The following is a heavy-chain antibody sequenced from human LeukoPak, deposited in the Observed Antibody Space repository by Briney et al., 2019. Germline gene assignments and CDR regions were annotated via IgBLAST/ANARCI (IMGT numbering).Heavy chain of an antibody. J-gene: IGHJ4*02. V-gene: IGHV4-59*01. Sequence: PSETLSLTCTVSGGSISSYYWSWIRQPPGKGLEWIGHIYYSGSTNYNPSLKSRLTISVDTSKNQFSLKLSSVTAADTAVYYCARETGTPGALDYWGQGTLVTVSS. CDR3: ARETGTPGALDY. CDR1: GGSISSYY. D-gene: IGHD1-7*01. CDR2: IYYSGST.